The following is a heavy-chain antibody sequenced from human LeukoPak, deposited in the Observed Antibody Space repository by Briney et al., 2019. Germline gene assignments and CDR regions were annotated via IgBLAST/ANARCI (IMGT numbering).Heavy chain of an antibody. CDR1: GFTFSSYW. V-gene: IGHV3-74*01. CDR2: INTDGSST. CDR3: ARDGAMVRAFDI. D-gene: IGHD3-10*01. J-gene: IGHJ3*02. Sequence: GGSLRLSCAASGFTFSSYWMHWVRQAPGKGLVWVSRINTDGSSTSYADSVKGRFTISRDNAKNTLYLQMNSLRAEDMAVYYCARDGAMVRAFDIWGQGTMVTVSS.